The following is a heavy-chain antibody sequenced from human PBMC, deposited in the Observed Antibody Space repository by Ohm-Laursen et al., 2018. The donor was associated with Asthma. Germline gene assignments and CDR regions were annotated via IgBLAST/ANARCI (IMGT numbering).Heavy chain of an antibody. V-gene: IGHV3-9*01. CDR1: GFTFAKYA. Sequence: SLRLSCAASGFTFAKYAMHWVRQPPGKGLEWVSGFSLDSDRIDYADSAKGRFTVSRDNAKNSLYLQMNNLRPEDTALYYCAVSIYAYGEGAYWGQGTLVTVSS. D-gene: IGHD3-10*01. CDR2: FSLDSDRI. CDR3: AVSIYAYGEGAY. J-gene: IGHJ4*02.